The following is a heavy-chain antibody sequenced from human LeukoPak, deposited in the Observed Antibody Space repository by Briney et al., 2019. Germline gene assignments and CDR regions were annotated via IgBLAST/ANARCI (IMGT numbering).Heavy chain of an antibody. CDR3: ARDITMIVVVTQEDAFDI. V-gene: IGHV1-18*01. Sequence: ASVKVSCKASGYTFTSYGISWVRQAPGQGLEWMGWISAYNGNTNYAQKLQCRVTMTTDTSTSTAYMELRSLRSDDTAVYYCARDITMIVVVTQEDAFDIWGQGTMVTVSS. J-gene: IGHJ3*02. CDR1: GYTFTSYG. D-gene: IGHD3-22*01. CDR2: ISAYNGNT.